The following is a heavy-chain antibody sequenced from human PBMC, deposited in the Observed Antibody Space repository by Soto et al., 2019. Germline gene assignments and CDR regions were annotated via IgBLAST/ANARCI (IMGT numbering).Heavy chain of an antibody. CDR2: IYTGGTT. J-gene: IGHJ6*03. D-gene: IGHD5-12*01. Sequence: EVQLVESGGGLVQPGGSLRLSCAASGFTVSTYYMTWVRQAPGMGLEWVSVIYTGGTTYYADSVKGRFTISRDNSKNTLYLQMHSLRAEDTAVYYSARVESGYDYYYYYYMDLWGKGTTVTVSS. CDR1: GFTVSTYY. V-gene: IGHV3-66*01. CDR3: ARVESGYDYYYYYYMDL.